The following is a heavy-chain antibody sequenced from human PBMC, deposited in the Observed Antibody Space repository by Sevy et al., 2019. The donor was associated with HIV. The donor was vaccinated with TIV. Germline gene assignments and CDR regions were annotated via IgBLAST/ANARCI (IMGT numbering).Heavy chain of an antibody. V-gene: IGHV3-13*01. CDR2: ISPSGNR. J-gene: IGHJ5*02. CDR3: ARADASRTHFEP. Sequence: GGSLRLSCAASGFTLSNYDMHWVHQATGKGLEWVSFISPSGNRFYSGSVKDRFTISRDSAKNSLYHPMNSLRAGDTAVYSCARADASRTHFEPWGQGTLVTVSS. CDR1: GFTLSNYD.